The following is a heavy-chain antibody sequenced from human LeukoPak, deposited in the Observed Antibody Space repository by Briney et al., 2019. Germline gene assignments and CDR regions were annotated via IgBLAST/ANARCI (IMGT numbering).Heavy chain of an antibody. V-gene: IGHV3-43D*03. D-gene: IGHD6-13*01. CDR3: AKDIGYSSSWYAAFDY. Sequence: GGSLRLSCAASGFSFDDYAMHWVRQAPGKGLEWVSLISCDGGSTYYAYSVKGRFTISRDNSKNSLYLQMNSLRAEDTALYYCAKDIGYSSSWYAAFDYWGQGTLVTVSS. J-gene: IGHJ4*02. CDR2: ISCDGGST. CDR1: GFSFDDYA.